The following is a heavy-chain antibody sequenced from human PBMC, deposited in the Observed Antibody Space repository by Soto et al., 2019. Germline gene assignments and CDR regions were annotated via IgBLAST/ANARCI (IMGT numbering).Heavy chain of an antibody. J-gene: IGHJ2*01. CDR2: IKQDGSEK. CDR1: GFTFSSYW. V-gene: IGHV3-7*01. Sequence: GGSLRLSCAASGFTFSSYWMSWVRQAPGKGLEWVANIKQDGSEKYYVDSVKGRFTISRDNAKNSLYLQMNSLRAEDTAVYYCARQAAAGSYWYFDLWGRGTLVTVSS. CDR3: ARQAAAGSYWYFDL. D-gene: IGHD6-13*01.